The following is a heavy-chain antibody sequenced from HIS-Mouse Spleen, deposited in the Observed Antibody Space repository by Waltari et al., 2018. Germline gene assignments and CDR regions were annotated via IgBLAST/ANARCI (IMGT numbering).Heavy chain of an antibody. J-gene: IGHJ4*02. CDR2: LNPEDGET. CDR1: GYTLTELS. CDR3: ATVGPGSTMVRGVRLDY. V-gene: IGHV1-24*01. D-gene: IGHD3-10*01. Sequence: QVQLVQSGAEVKKPGASVKVSCKVSGYTLTELSIHWVRQAPGKGLEWMGGLNPEDGETIYTQKFQGRVPMTEETSTDTAYMELSSLRSEDTAVYYCATVGPGSTMVRGVRLDYWGQGTLVTVSS.